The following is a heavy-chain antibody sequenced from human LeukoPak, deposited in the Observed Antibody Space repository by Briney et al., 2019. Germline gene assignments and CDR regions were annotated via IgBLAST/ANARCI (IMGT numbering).Heavy chain of an antibody. J-gene: IGHJ4*02. CDR1: GFTFSNAW. V-gene: IGHV3-15*01. Sequence: PGGSLRLSCATSGFTFSNAWMTWVRQAQGKGLEWVGRIKTKGDGGTTDYAAPVKGRFTISRDDSKNTLYLQMNSLKTEDTAVYYCTTADLMVRGVIVDYWGQGTLVTVSS. CDR3: TTADLMVRGVIVDY. D-gene: IGHD3-10*01. CDR2: IKTKGDGGTT.